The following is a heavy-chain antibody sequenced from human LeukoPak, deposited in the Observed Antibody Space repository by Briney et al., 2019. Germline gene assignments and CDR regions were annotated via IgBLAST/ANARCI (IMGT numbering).Heavy chain of an antibody. Sequence: SETLSLTCAVYGGSFSGYYWSWIRQPPGKGLEWIGEINHSGSTNYNSSLKSRVTISVDTSKNQFSLKLSSVTAADTAVYCCARGYCSGGSCYSAPDYWGQGTLVTVSS. CDR2: INHSGST. CDR1: GGSFSGYY. D-gene: IGHD2-15*01. CDR3: ARGYCSGGSCYSAPDY. J-gene: IGHJ4*02. V-gene: IGHV4-34*01.